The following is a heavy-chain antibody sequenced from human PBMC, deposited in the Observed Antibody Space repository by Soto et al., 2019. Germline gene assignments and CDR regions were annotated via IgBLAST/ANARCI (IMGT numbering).Heavy chain of an antibody. CDR2: IYSSRGT. CDR1: GGSISGYY. CDR3: ARGAAAGVDYGMDL. Sequence: LSLTCTVSGGSISGYYWSWIRQAAGKGLEWIGRIYSSRGTNYSPSLKSRVTMSIDTSKRQLYLRLSSVTAADTAVYYCARGAAAGVDYGMDLWGRGTKVTVYS. D-gene: IGHD6-13*01. J-gene: IGHJ6*02. V-gene: IGHV4-4*07.